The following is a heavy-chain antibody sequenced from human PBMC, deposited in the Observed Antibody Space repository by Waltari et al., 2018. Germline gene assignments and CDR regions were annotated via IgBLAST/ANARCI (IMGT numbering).Heavy chain of an antibody. D-gene: IGHD5-18*01. Sequence: QVQLQESGPGLVKPSETLSLTCPFSGGTPRSTDYYWGCTRQPPWKLLECIGNIYYSGITCYHPALKSLVSIYVYSSKNQFSLNLSSVTAADTAIYYCARLDTTMFYWYFDFFCRGTMGNASS. CDR2: IYYSGIT. CDR3: ARLDTTMFYWYFDF. J-gene: IGHJ2*01. CDR1: GGTPRSTDYY. V-gene: IGHV4-39*01.